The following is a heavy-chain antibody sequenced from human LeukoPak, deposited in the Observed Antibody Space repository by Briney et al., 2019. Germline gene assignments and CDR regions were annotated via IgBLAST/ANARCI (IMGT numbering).Heavy chain of an antibody. D-gene: IGHD2-2*01. J-gene: IGHJ5*02. CDR2: IIPIFVTA. CDR1: GGTFSTYA. Sequence: SVKVSCKASGGTFSTYAISWVRQAPGQGLEWMGGIIPIFVTANYAQKFQGRVTITADESTSTAYMELSSLRSEDTAVYYCARKVVPAAITWFDPWGQGTLVTVSS. CDR3: ARKVVPAAITWFDP. V-gene: IGHV1-69*01.